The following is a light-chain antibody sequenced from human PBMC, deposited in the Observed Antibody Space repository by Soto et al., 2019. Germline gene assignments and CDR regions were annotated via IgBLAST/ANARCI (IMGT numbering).Light chain of an antibody. CDR1: SSDVGRYNY. V-gene: IGLV2-14*01. CDR3: TSYGTVSNLDV. J-gene: IGLJ1*01. CDR2: DVV. Sequence: QSVLTQPASVSASPGQSITISCTGTSSDVGRYNYVSWYQQYPGKAPRLIIYDVVRRPSEISNRFSGSKSGNTASLTISGLQAEDEADYYCTSYGTVSNLDVFGTGTKVTVL.